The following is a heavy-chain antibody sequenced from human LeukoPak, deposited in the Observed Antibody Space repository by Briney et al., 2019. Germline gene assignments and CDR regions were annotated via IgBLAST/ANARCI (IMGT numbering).Heavy chain of an antibody. CDR3: ARRRVIAARLNYYFDY. D-gene: IGHD6-6*01. V-gene: IGHV1-2*02. CDR1: GYTFTGYY. Sequence: GASVKVSCKASGYTFTGYYMHWVRQAPGQGLEWMGWINPNCGGTNYAQKFQGRVTMTRDTSISTAHMELSRLRSDDTAVYYCARRRVIAARLNYYFDYWGQGTLVTVSS. J-gene: IGHJ4*02. CDR2: INPNCGGT.